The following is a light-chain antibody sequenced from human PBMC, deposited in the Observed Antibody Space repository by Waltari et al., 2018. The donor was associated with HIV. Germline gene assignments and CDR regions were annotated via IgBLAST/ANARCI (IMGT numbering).Light chain of an antibody. CDR1: SSDVGAYDF. CDR3: CSYAGSYTYV. Sequence: QSALTQPRSVSGSPGQSVTISCTGTSSDVGAYDFLSWYQQYPGQAPKLMLYDFTNRPSGVPDRFSGSKSGNTASLTISGLQAEDEADYYCCSYAGSYTYVFGTATELTVL. V-gene: IGLV2-11*01. J-gene: IGLJ1*01. CDR2: DFT.